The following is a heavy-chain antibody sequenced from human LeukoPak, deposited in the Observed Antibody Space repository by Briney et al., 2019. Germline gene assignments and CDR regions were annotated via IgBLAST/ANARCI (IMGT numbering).Heavy chain of an antibody. Sequence: ASVKVSCKASGYTFTSYDISWVRQAPGQGLECMGWISVYNGNTNYAQKLQGRVTMTTDTSTSTAYMELRSLRSDDTAVYYCARGVYGDYVGSWRYWGQGTLVTVSS. CDR1: GYTFTSYD. J-gene: IGHJ4*02. V-gene: IGHV1-18*01. CDR3: ARGVYGDYVGSWRY. CDR2: ISVYNGNT. D-gene: IGHD4-17*01.